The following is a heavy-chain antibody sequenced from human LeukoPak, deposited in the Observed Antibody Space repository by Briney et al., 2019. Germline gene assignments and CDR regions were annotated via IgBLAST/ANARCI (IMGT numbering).Heavy chain of an antibody. Sequence: GSLRLSCAASGFTFSSYAMHWVRQAPGKELEWVAVISYDGSNKYYADSVKGRFTISRDNSRNTLYLQMNSLRAEDMAVYYCARGPGDAFDIWGQGTMVTVSS. V-gene: IGHV3-30-3*01. J-gene: IGHJ3*02. CDR3: ARGPGDAFDI. CDR1: GFTFSSYA. CDR2: ISYDGSNK.